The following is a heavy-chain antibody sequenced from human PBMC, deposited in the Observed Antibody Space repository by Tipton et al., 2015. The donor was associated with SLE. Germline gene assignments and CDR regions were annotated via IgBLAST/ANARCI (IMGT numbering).Heavy chain of an antibody. CDR3: ARDYSNYPYYYYYYMDV. J-gene: IGHJ6*03. CDR2: ISSSSSTI. V-gene: IGHV3-48*01. Sequence: SLRLSCAASGFTFSSYSMNWVRRAPGKGLEWVSYISSSSSTIYYADSVKGRFTISRDNAKNSLYLQMNSLRAEDTAVYYCARDYSNYPYYYYYYMDVWGKGTTVTVSS. CDR1: GFTFSSYS. D-gene: IGHD4-11*01.